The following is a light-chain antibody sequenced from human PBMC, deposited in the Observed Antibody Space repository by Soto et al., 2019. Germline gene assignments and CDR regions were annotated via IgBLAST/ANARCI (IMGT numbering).Light chain of an antibody. V-gene: IGKV1-5*03. Sequence: DIQMTQSPSNLSASVGDRVTITCRASQSIGRWLAWYQQKPGKAPKLLIYKASTLESGVPSRFSGSGSGTDFTLTISSLQPDDFATYYCQQYNSNSEISFGPGTKVDIK. J-gene: IGKJ3*01. CDR3: QQYNSNSEIS. CDR1: QSIGRW. CDR2: KAS.